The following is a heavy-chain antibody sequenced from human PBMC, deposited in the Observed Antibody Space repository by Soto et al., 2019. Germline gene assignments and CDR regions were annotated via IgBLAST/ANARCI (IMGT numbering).Heavy chain of an antibody. CDR3: AHKALNYLYFDY. CDR1: GFSLGTSGEA. J-gene: IGHJ4*02. Sequence: SGPTLVNPTQTLTLTCDFSGFSLGTSGEAVAWIRQPPGKALEWIALIYWDDDSRYSPSLRHRLSITKDASQNRMTLTMINMDPADTATYYCAHKALNYLYFDYWGWGTLVTVSS. V-gene: IGHV2-5*02. CDR2: IYWDDDS. D-gene: IGHD1-7*01.